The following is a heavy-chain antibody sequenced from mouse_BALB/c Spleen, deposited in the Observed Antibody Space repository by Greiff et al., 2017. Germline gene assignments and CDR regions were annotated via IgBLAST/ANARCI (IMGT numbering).Heavy chain of an antibody. D-gene: IGHD1-1*01. Sequence: EVQLQESGPGLVKPSQSLSLTCTVTGYSITSDYAWNWIRQFPGNKLEWMGYISYSGSTSYNPSLKSRISITRDTSKNQFFLQLNSVTTEDTATYYCAYYGSSYAMDYWGQGTSVTVSS. CDR1: GYSITSDYA. V-gene: IGHV3-2*02. J-gene: IGHJ4*01. CDR2: ISYSGST. CDR3: AYYGSSYAMDY.